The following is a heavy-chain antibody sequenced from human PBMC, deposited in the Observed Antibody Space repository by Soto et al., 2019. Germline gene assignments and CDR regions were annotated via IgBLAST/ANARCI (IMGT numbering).Heavy chain of an antibody. V-gene: IGHV3-30-3*01. Sequence: VILVESGGGVVHPGRSLRLSCAASGFTFSGYALHWVRQTPGKGLEWMAVISYDGTNKYYAGSVEGRFTISRDNSRNTLFPPIDSPRPEDTANNYRAEAEPAGFGVTTPSHHYGMDGLGQGTTVTVSS. D-gene: IGHD3-3*01. CDR3: AEAEPAGFGVTTPSHHYGMDG. CDR1: GFTFSGYA. CDR2: ISYDGTNK. J-gene: IGHJ6*02.